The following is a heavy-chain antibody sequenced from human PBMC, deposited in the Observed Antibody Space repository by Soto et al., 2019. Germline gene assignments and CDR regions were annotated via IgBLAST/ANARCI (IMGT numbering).Heavy chain of an antibody. J-gene: IGHJ6*02. CDR3: AKDINDCSGGSCYYYYYGMDV. Sequence: GGSLRLSCAASGFTFDDYAMQWVRQAPGKGLEWVSLISWDGGSTYYADSVKGRFTISRDNSKNSLYLQMNSLRAEDTALYYCAKDINDCSGGSCYYYYYGMDVWGQGTTVTVSS. CDR1: GFTFDDYA. CDR2: ISWDGGST. D-gene: IGHD2-15*01. V-gene: IGHV3-43D*03.